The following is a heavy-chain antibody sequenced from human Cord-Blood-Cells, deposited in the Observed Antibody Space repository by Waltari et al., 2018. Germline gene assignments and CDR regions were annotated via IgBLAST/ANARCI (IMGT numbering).Heavy chain of an antibody. CDR2: ISWNMGII. CDR1: GFTFDDYA. J-gene: IGHJ4*02. CDR3: AKDYSSSSLYYFDY. V-gene: IGHV3-9*03. Sequence: EVQQVEFGGGLVQPGRSLRLSCAASGFTFDDYAMHWFRQAPGKGLAWVSGISWNMGIIGYADSVKGRFTISRDNAKNSLYLQMNSLRAEDMALYYCAKDYSSSSLYYFDYWGQGTLVTVSS. D-gene: IGHD6-6*01.